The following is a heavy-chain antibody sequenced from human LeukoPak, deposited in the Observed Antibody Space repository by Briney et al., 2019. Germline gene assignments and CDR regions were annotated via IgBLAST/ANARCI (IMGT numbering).Heavy chain of an antibody. Sequence: GGSLRLSCAASGFTFSTYNMNWVRQAPGKGLEWVAVISYDGSHKYYADSVKGRFTISRDNSNNTLCLQMNSLRAEDTAVYYCAKDAGTSRLFYFDYWGQGTLVTVSS. CDR3: AKDAGTSRLFYFDY. CDR1: GFTFSTYN. V-gene: IGHV3-30*18. J-gene: IGHJ4*02. CDR2: ISYDGSHK.